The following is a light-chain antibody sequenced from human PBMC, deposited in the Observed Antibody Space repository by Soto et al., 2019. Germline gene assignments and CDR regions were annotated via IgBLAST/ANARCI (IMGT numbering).Light chain of an antibody. Sequence: EIVLTQSPGTLSLSPGDRATLSCRASQSVSNNFLAWYQQKPGQAPRLLLYGVSTRAIGIPDRFSGSGSGTDLTLTINRLEPEDFAVYYCQHCDTSPPLTFGGGTKVEVK. CDR3: QHCDTSPPLT. J-gene: IGKJ4*01. V-gene: IGKV3-20*01. CDR1: QSVSNNF. CDR2: GVS.